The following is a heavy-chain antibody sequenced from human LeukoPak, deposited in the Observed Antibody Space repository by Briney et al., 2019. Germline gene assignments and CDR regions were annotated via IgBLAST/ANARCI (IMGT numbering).Heavy chain of an antibody. Sequence: ASVKVFCKASGGTFSSCAISWVRQAPGQGLEWMGRIIPILGIANYAQKFQGRVTITADKSTSTAYMELSSLRSDDTAVYYWARWVAATPYYFDYWGQGTLVTVSS. J-gene: IGHJ4*02. D-gene: IGHD2-15*01. CDR2: IIPILGIA. V-gene: IGHV1-69*04. CDR3: ARWVAATPYYFDY. CDR1: GGTFSSCA.